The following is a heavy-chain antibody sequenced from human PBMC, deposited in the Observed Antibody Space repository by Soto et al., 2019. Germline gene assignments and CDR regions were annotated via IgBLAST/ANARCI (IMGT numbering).Heavy chain of an antibody. D-gene: IGHD3-3*01. CDR2: VYYSGST. J-gene: IGHJ6*03. V-gene: IGHV4-39*01. CDR1: GDSLSSSSSYY. Sequence: SETLSLTCAVSGDSLSSSSSYYWGWIRQPPGKGLEWIANVYYSGSTYYNPSLKSRVTISLETSKNGVSLRLRSVTAADTAVYYCARIKIVGVLTYYMDVWGKGTPVTVSS. CDR3: ARIKIVGVLTYYMDV.